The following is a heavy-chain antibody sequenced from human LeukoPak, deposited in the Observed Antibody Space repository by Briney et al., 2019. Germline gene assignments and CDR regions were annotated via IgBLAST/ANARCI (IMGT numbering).Heavy chain of an antibody. CDR2: IRYDGSNE. D-gene: IGHD2-15*01. CDR3: ARYCSGGSCYGYFDY. CDR1: GFTFSSYG. V-gene: IGHV3-30*02. J-gene: IGHJ4*02. Sequence: GGSLRLSCAASGFTFSSYGMHWVRQAPGKGLEWVAFIRYDGSNEYYADSVKGRFTISRDNSKNTLYLQMNSLRAEDTAVYYCARYCSGGSCYGYFDYWGQGTLVTVSS.